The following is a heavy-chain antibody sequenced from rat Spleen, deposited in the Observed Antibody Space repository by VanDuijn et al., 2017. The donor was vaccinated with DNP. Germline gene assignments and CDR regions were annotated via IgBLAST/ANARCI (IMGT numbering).Heavy chain of an antibody. CDR3: ARGSTSIYWYFDF. D-gene: IGHD3-1*01. Sequence: EVQLVESGGDLVQPGRSLRLSCVTSGFTFNNYWMNWVRQAPGKGLEWVATISTSGSRTYYPDSVKGRFTISRDDAKSSLYLQMNSLKSEDTATYYCARGSTSIYWYFDFWGPGTMVTVSS. J-gene: IGHJ1*01. V-gene: IGHV5-31*01. CDR2: ISTSGSRT. CDR1: GFTFNNYW.